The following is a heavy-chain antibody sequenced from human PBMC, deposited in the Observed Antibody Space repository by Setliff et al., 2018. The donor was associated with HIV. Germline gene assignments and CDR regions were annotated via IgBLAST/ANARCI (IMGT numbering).Heavy chain of an antibody. CDR2: IYTSGSS. CDR3: ARVHEAYCSGGSCYFFDY. CDR1: GGSISSGSHY. D-gene: IGHD2-15*01. J-gene: IGHJ4*02. Sequence: SCTVSGGSISSGSHYWSWIRQPPGKGLEWIGYIYTSGSSNYNPSLKSRVTISGDTSKRQFSLKMSSVTAADTAVYYCARVHEAYCSGGSCYFFDYWGQGTLVTVSS. V-gene: IGHV4-61*09.